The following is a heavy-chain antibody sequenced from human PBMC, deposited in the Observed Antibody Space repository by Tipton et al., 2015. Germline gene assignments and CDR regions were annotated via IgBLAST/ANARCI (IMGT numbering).Heavy chain of an antibody. CDR3: ARVIVRFYYDLWSGRGCSFAP. J-gene: IGHJ5*02. D-gene: IGHD3-3*01. CDR2: IYYSGST. CDR1: GGSISSYY. Sequence: TLSLTCTVSGGSISSYYWSWIRQPPGKGLEWIGYIYYSGSTNYNPSLKSRVTISVDTSKNQFSLKLSSVTAADTAVYYCARVIVRFYYDLWSGRGCSFAPWGQGTLVTVSS. V-gene: IGHV4-59*12.